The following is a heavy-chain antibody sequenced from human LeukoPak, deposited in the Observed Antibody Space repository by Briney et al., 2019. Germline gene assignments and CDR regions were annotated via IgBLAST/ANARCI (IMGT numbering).Heavy chain of an antibody. CDR2: IYYSGST. D-gene: IGHD3-16*01. CDR3: ASLGTSTYNWFDP. CDR1: GGSISSYY. V-gene: IGHV4-59*01. J-gene: IGHJ5*02. Sequence: SETLSLTCTVSGGSISSYYWSWIRQPPRKGLEWIGYIYYSGSTNYNPSPKSRVTISVDTSTNPFSLKLSSVTAADTAVYYCASLGTSTYNWFDPWGQGTLVTVSS.